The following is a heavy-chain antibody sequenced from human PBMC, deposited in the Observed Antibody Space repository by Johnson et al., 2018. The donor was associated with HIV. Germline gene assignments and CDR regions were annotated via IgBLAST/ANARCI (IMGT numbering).Heavy chain of an antibody. V-gene: IGHV3-74*01. CDR2: INSDGSSP. CDR3: ARVGSSWGRDAFDI. Sequence: VQLVESGGGLVQPGGSLRLSCAASGFTFSSSWMHWVRQAPGKGLVWVSRINSDGSSPRYADSVKGRFTISRDNAKNTLYLQMNSLRAEDTAVYYCARVGSSWGRDAFDIWGQGTMVTVSS. CDR1: GFTFSSSW. J-gene: IGHJ3*02. D-gene: IGHD6-13*01.